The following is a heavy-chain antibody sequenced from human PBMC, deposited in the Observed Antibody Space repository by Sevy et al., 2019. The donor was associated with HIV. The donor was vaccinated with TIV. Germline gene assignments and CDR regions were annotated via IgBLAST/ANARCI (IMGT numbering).Heavy chain of an antibody. D-gene: IGHD2-2*01. V-gene: IGHV1-18*01. J-gene: IGHJ5*02. CDR1: GYTFTSYG. CDR2: ISAYNGNT. Sequence: ASVKVSCKASGYTFTSYGISWVRQAPGQGLEWMGWISAYNGNTNYAQKLQGRVTMTTDTSTSTAYMELRSLRSDDTAVYYCARTRYCSSTSCPPNWFDPWGQGTLVTVSS. CDR3: ARTRYCSSTSCPPNWFDP.